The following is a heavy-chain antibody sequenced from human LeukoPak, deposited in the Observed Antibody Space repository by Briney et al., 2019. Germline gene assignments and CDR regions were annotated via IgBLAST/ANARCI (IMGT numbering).Heavy chain of an antibody. CDR2: IYYSGST. CDR3: ARVGGYFHSLYYYYYMDV. J-gene: IGHJ6*03. D-gene: IGHD5-12*01. CDR1: GGSISSGDYY. Sequence: PSETLSLTCTVSGGSISSGDYYWSWIRQPPGKGLEWIGYIYYSGSTYYNPSLKSRVTISVDRSKNQFSLKLSSVTAADTAVYYCARVGGYFHSLYYYYYMDVWGRGTTVTVSS. V-gene: IGHV4-30-4*08.